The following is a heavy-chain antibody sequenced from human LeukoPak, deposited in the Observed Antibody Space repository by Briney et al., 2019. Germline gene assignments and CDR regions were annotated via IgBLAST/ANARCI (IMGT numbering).Heavy chain of an antibody. CDR2: ISSSSSYI. CDR1: GFTFSSYS. V-gene: IGHV3-21*01. D-gene: IGHD6-13*01. J-gene: IGHJ3*02. CDR3: ARPRSWYGGDAFDI. Sequence: TGGSLRLSCAASGFTFSSYSMNWVRQAPGKGLEWVSSISSSSSYIYYADSVKGRFTISRDNAKNSLYLQMNSLRAEDTAVYYCARPRSWYGGDAFDIWGQGTMVTVSS.